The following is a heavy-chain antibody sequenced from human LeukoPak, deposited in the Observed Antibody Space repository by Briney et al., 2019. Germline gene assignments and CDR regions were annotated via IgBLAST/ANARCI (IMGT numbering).Heavy chain of an antibody. V-gene: IGHV1-69*13. Sequence: SVKVSCKASGGTFSSYAISWVRQAPGQGLEWMGGIIPIFGTANYAQKFQGRVTITADESTSTAYMELSSLRSEDTAVYYCARVCDGYNYESAFDIWGQGTMVTVSS. CDR1: GGTFSSYA. D-gene: IGHD5-24*01. J-gene: IGHJ3*02. CDR2: IIPIFGTA. CDR3: ARVCDGYNYESAFDI.